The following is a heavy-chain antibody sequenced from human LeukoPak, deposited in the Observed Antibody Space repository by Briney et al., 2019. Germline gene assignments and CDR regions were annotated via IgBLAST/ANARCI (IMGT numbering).Heavy chain of an antibody. CDR2: ISGSGGST. J-gene: IGHJ4*02. CDR3: AKQQGYYYDSSGYAEFDY. CDR1: GFTSSSYA. V-gene: IGHV3-23*01. Sequence: GGSLRLSCAASGFTSSSYAMSWVRQAPGKGLEWVSAISGSGGSTYYADSVKGRSTISRDNSKNTLYLQMNSLRAEDTAVYYCAKQQGYYYDSSGYAEFDYWGQGTLVTVSS. D-gene: IGHD3-22*01.